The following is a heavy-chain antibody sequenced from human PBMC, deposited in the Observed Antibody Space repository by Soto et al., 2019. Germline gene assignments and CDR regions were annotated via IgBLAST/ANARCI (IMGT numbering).Heavy chain of an antibody. J-gene: IGHJ3*02. CDR1: GFFFSTYA. CDR3: AHPRGYGVFDAVDI. CDR2: ISNNGYGT. D-gene: IGHD4-17*01. V-gene: IGHV3-23*01. Sequence: GGSLRLSCAASGFFFSTYAMNWVRQAPGKGLEWVSAISNNGYGTYYAESVRGQFTISRDNSINTLYLQMSRLRTEDTAVYYCAHPRGYGVFDAVDIWGQGTMVTVSS.